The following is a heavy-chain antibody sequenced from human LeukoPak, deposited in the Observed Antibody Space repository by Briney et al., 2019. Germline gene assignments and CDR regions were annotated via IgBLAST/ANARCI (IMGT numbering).Heavy chain of an antibody. Sequence: GGSLRLPCAASGFSFSNYAMHWVRQAPGKGLEWVAVISFDGSNKYYADSVKGRFTISRDNSKNTLYLQMNSLRPEDTALYYCARESHEGATRAYNWFDPWGQGTLVSVSS. CDR2: ISFDGSNK. CDR3: ARESHEGATRAYNWFDP. CDR1: GFSFSNYA. V-gene: IGHV3-30*04. D-gene: IGHD1-26*01. J-gene: IGHJ5*02.